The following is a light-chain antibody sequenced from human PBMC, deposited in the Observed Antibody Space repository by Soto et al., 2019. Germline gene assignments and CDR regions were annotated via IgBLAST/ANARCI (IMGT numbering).Light chain of an antibody. CDR3: QQYGSSPPFT. CDR1: QSVSSSY. J-gene: IGKJ3*01. V-gene: IGKV3-20*01. CDR2: DAS. Sequence: EIVLTQSPGTLSLSPGERATLSCRASQSVSSSYLAWYQQKPGQAPRLLIYDASSRATGIPDRFSGSGSGTDFTLTISRLEPEDFAVYYCQQYGSSPPFTFGPGNKVDIK.